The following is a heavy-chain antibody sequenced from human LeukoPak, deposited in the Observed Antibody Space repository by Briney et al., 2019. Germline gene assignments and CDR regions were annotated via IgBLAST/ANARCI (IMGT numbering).Heavy chain of an antibody. J-gene: IGHJ4*02. Sequence: GGSLRLSCAASGFTFSTYAMSWVRQAPGKGLEWVSAVSSSGGSTYYAESEKGRFTISRDNSKNTLFLQMHSLRAEDTAIYYCAKDYDYVWGSYRYTYFDYWGQGTLVTVSS. V-gene: IGHV3-23*01. CDR2: VSSSGGST. D-gene: IGHD3-16*02. CDR1: GFTFSTYA. CDR3: AKDYDYVWGSYRYTYFDY.